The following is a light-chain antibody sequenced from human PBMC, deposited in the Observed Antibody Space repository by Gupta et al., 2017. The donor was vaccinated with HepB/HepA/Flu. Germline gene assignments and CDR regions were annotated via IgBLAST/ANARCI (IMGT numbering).Light chain of an antibody. V-gene: IGKV2-28*01. J-gene: IGKJ1*01. CDR2: LGS. CDR3: IQALQTPQA. Sequence: DIVMTQSPLTLPVTPGEPAPISCRSSQSLLHSNGYNYLDWYLQKPGQSPQLLIYLGSNRASGVPDRFSGSGSGTDFTLKISRVEAEDVGVYYCIQALQTPQAFGQGTKVEIK. CDR1: QSLLHSNGYNY.